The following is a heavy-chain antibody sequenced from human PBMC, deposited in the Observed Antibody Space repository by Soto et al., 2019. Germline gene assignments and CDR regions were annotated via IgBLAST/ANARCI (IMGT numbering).Heavy chain of an antibody. J-gene: IGHJ4*02. D-gene: IGHD3-16*01. CDR1: GGSFSGYY. Sequence: SETLSLTCAVSGGSFSGYYWSWIRQPPGKGLEWIGEINHSGSTNYNPSLKSRVTISVDTSKSQFSLKLSSVTAADTAVYYCARVRGDYWGQGTLVTVSS. CDR3: ARVRGDY. CDR2: INHSGST. V-gene: IGHV4-34*01.